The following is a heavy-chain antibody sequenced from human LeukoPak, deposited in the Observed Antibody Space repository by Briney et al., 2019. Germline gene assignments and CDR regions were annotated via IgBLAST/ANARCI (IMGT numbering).Heavy chain of an antibody. Sequence: SETLSLTCTVSSGSISSYYWSWIRQPPGKGLEWIGYIYYSGSTNYNPSLKSRVTISVDTSKNQFSLKLSSVTAADTAVYYCARWARLVDFDYWGQGTLVTVSS. D-gene: IGHD6-6*01. V-gene: IGHV4-59*01. J-gene: IGHJ4*02. CDR3: ARWARLVDFDY. CDR2: IYYSGST. CDR1: SGSISSYY.